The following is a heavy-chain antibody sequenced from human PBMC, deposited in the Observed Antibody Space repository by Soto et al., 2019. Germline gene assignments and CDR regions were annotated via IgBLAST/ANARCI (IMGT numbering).Heavy chain of an antibody. CDR2: ILSDEINK. V-gene: IGHV3-30-3*01. CDR3: TIIATSGGGDAFDI. CDR1: GFTFSNYA. Sequence: QVQLVESGGGVVQPGRSLRLSCAASGFTFSNYAMHWVRQAPGKGLVWVAAILSDEINKYSADSVEGRFTISRDNSKNTLYLQMNSLRPEDTAVYYCTIIATSGGGDAFDIWGKGTMVTVSS. J-gene: IGHJ3*02. D-gene: IGHD6-13*01.